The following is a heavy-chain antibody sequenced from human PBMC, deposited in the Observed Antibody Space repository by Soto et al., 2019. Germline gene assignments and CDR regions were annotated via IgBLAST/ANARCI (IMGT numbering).Heavy chain of an antibody. V-gene: IGHV3-23*01. J-gene: IGHJ3*02. CDR3: AKDRGGDSSSWVTVAGDAFDI. CDR1: GFTFSSYA. CDR2: ISGSGGST. Sequence: EVQLLESGGGLVQPGGSLRLSCAASGFTFSSYAMSWVRQAPGKGLEWVSAISGSGGSTYYADSVKGRFTISRDNSKNTLYLQMNSLRAEDTAVYYCAKDRGGDSSSWVTVAGDAFDIWGQGTMVTVSS. D-gene: IGHD6-13*01.